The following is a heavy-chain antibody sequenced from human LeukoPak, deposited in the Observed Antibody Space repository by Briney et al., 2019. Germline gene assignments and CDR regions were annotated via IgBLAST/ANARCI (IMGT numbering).Heavy chain of an antibody. CDR2: IRFDGNDE. V-gene: IGHV3-30*02. D-gene: IGHD3-22*01. CDR3: ARILRSQITMIVVVTIGGLGYMDV. Sequence: GGSLRLSCAASGFTFSSYGMHWVRRAPGKGLEWVAYIRFDGNDEHYEDSVKGRFTISRDNSKNTLYLQMNSLRAEDTAVYYCARILRSQITMIVVVTIGGLGYMDVWGKGTTVTVSS. CDR1: GFTFSSYG. J-gene: IGHJ6*03.